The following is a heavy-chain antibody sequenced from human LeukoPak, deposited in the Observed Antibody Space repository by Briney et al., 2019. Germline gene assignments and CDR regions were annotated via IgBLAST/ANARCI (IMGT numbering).Heavy chain of an antibody. D-gene: IGHD6-13*01. CDR2: ISYDGSNK. V-gene: IGHV3-30*04. J-gene: IGHJ6*03. Sequence: PGGTLRLSCAASGFTFSSYAMHWVRQAPGKGLEWVAVISYDGSNKYYADSVKGRFTISRDNSKNTRYLQMNSLRAEDTAVYYCAREATAGYSSSWYSYYYYYMDVWGKGTTVTVSS. CDR1: GFTFSSYA. CDR3: AREATAGYSSSWYSYYYYYMDV.